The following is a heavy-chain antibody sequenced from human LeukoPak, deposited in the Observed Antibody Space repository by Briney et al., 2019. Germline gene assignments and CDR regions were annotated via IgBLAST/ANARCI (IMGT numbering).Heavy chain of an antibody. Sequence: VASVKVSCKASGGTFSSYNFIWVRQAPGQGLEWMGGIIPMQGTPNYAQKFQGRVTITADKSTSTAYMELSSLRSEDTAVYYCARGGKGPIAVRAFDIWGQGTMVTVSS. J-gene: IGHJ3*02. V-gene: IGHV1-69*08. CDR1: GGTFSSYN. D-gene: IGHD6-19*01. CDR2: IIPMQGTP. CDR3: ARGGKGPIAVRAFDI.